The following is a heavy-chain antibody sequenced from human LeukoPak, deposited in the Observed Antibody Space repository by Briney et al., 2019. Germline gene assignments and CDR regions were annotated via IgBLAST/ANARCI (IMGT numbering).Heavy chain of an antibody. D-gene: IGHD4-17*01. CDR1: GGTFTDYS. CDR3: ARDPNYGDYVRFDP. V-gene: IGHV1-69*11. CDR2: IIPILDQS. J-gene: IGHJ5*02. Sequence: SVKVSCKAPGGTFTDYSISWVRQAPGQGLEWMGRIIPILDQSNYAQKFQGRVTITADESTSTAYMELSSLRSEDTAVYYCARDPNYGDYVRFDPWGQGTLVTVSS.